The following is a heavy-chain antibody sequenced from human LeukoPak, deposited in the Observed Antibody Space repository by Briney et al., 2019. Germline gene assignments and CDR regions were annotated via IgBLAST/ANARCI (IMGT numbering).Heavy chain of an antibody. CDR2: IIPIFGTA. CDR1: GGTFSSYA. Sequence: GASVKVSCKASGGTFSSYAISWVRQAPGQGLEWMGGIIPIFGTANYAQKFQGRVTITADESTSTAYMELSSLRSEDTAVYYCARDGIAVSWNYMDVWGKGTTVTVSS. CDR3: ARDGIAVSWNYMDV. J-gene: IGHJ6*03. V-gene: IGHV1-69*13. D-gene: IGHD6-19*01.